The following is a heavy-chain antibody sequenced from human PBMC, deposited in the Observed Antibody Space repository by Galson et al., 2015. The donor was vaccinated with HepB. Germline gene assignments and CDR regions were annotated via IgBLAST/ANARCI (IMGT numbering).Heavy chain of an antibody. D-gene: IGHD3-10*01. CDR2: ISYDGSNK. V-gene: IGHV3-30*18. CDR3: AKDEAPVRGVYYYGMDV. CDR1: GFTFSSYG. J-gene: IGHJ6*02. Sequence: SLRLSCAASGFTFSSYGMHWVRQAPGKGLEWVAVISYDGSNKYYADSVKGRFTISRDNSKNTLYLQMNSLRAEDTAVYYCAKDEAPVRGVYYYGMDVWGQGTTVTVSS.